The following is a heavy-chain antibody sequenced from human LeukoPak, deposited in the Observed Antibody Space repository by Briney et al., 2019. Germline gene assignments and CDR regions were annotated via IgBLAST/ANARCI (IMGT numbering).Heavy chain of an antibody. V-gene: IGHV3-30-3*01. D-gene: IGHD3-22*01. CDR3: ARGRKARVISDAFDI. CDR2: ISYDGSNK. J-gene: IGHJ3*02. CDR1: GFTFSIYA. Sequence: GGSLRLSCAASGFTFSIYAMHWVRQAPGKGLEWVAVISYDGSNKYYADSVKGRFTISGDNSKNTLYLQMNSLRAEDTAVYYCARGRKARVISDAFDIWGQGTMVTISS.